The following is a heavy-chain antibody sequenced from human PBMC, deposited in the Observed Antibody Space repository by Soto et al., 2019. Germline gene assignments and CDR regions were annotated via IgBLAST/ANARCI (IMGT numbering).Heavy chain of an antibody. CDR2: ISSSGSTI. J-gene: IGHJ6*02. V-gene: IGHV3-48*03. D-gene: IGHD2-15*01. Sequence: HPGGTLRLSCAASGFTFSSYEMNCVRQAPGKGLEWVSYISSSGSTIYYADSVKGRFTISRVNAKNSLYLQMNSLRAEDTAVYYCARDCSGGSCYSTYYYYGMDVWGQGTTVTVSS. CDR3: ARDCSGGSCYSTYYYYGMDV. CDR1: GFTFSSYE.